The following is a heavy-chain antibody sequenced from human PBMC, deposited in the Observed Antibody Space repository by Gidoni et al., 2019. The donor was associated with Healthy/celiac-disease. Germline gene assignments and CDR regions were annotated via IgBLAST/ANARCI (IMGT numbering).Heavy chain of an antibody. CDR1: GFPFSSYW. J-gene: IGHJ6*02. CDR3: ARVRDDFWSGYAYYYGMDV. CDR2: INSDGSST. V-gene: IGHV3-74*01. Sequence: EVQLVESGGGLVQPGGSLRLSCAASGFPFSSYWLHWVRQAPGKGLVWVSRINSDGSSTSYADSVKGRFTISRDNAKNTLYLQMNSLRAEDTAVYYCARVRDDFWSGYAYYYGMDVWGQGTTVTVSS. D-gene: IGHD3-3*01.